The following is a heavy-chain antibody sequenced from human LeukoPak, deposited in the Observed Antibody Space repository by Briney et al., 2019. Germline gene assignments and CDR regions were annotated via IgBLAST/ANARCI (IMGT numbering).Heavy chain of an antibody. CDR3: ARGPDYFDY. CDR1: GFTFSDHY. J-gene: IGHJ4*02. CDR2: TRNKANSYTT. Sequence: GGSLRLSCAASGFTFSDHYMDWVLQAPGKGLEWVGRTRNKANSYTTEYAASVKGRFTISRDDSKNSLYLQMNSLKTEDTAVYYCARGPDYFDYWGQGTLVTVSS. V-gene: IGHV3-72*01.